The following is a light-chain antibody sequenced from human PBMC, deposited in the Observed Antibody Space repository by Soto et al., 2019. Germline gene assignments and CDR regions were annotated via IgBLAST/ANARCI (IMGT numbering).Light chain of an antibody. CDR1: QSVSSNF. V-gene: IGKV3-20*01. Sequence: EIVLTQSPATLSVSPGDRATLSCRANQSVSSNFLAWYQQKPGQAPRLLISGASNRATGIPDRFSGSGSGTDFTLTISRLEPEDFAVYYCQQYGSSPRTFGQGTKVDIK. CDR2: GAS. J-gene: IGKJ1*01. CDR3: QQYGSSPRT.